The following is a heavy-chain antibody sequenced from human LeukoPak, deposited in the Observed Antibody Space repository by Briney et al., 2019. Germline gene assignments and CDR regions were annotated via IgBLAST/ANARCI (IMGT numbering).Heavy chain of an antibody. D-gene: IGHD3-3*01. CDR1: GYTFSSYA. CDR2: ISGSDGST. J-gene: IGHJ5*02. CDR3: AKDGYDFWSASPIDP. V-gene: IGHV3-23*01. Sequence: PGGSLRLSCAASGYTFSSYAMTWVRQAPGKGLEWVSAISGSDGSTYYSDSVTGRFSNSRDNAKNTLYLQMPSLRPADTAVYYCAKDGYDFWSASPIDPWGQGTLVTVSS.